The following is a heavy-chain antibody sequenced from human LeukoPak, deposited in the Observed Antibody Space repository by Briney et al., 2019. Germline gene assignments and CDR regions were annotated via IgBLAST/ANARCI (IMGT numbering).Heavy chain of an antibody. J-gene: IGHJ6*02. CDR2: IYHSGST. CDR1: GDSISGYS. Sequence: SETLSLTCTVSGDSISGYSWSWIRQPPGKGLEWIGYIYHSGSTYYNPSLKSRVTISVDRSKNQFSLKLSSVTAADTAVYYCARTPVYYYGMDVWGQGTTVTVSS. CDR3: ARTPVYYYGMDV. V-gene: IGHV4-30-2*01. D-gene: IGHD1-14*01.